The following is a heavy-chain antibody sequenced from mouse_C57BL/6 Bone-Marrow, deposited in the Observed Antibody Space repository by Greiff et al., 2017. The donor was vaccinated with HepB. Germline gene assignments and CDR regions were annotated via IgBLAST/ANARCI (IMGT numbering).Heavy chain of an antibody. CDR3: ARRRTAQARGYAMDY. CDR2: INPNNGGT. J-gene: IGHJ4*01. D-gene: IGHD3-2*02. V-gene: IGHV1-22*01. CDR1: GYTFTDYN. Sequence: DVKLQESGPELVKPGASVKMSCKASGYTFTDYNMHWVKQSHGKSLEWIGYINPNNGGTSYNQKFKGKATLTVNKSSSTAYMELRSLTSEDSAVYYCARRRTAQARGYAMDYWGQGTSVTVSS.